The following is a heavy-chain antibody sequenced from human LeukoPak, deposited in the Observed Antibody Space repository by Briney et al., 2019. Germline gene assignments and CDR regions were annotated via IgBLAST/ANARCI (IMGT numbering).Heavy chain of an antibody. Sequence: SETLSLTCTVSGGSISSYYWSWIRQPPGKGLEWIGYIYYSGSTNYNPSLKSRVTISVDTSKNQFSLKLSSVTAADTAVYYCARNPNIAAPASPETNPDYHLKDGLGKRTTVTGSS. CDR1: GGSISSYY. D-gene: IGHD6-6*01. CDR2: IYYSGST. J-gene: IGHJ6*03. V-gene: IGHV4-59*08. CDR3: ARNPNIAAPASPETNPDYHLKDG.